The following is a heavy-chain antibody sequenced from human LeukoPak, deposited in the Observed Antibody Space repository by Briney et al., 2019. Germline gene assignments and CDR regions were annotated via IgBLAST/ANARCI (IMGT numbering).Heavy chain of an antibody. CDR3: ASLGSGSPLHDY. D-gene: IGHD3-10*01. J-gene: IGHJ4*02. Sequence: SQTFSLKCDISGESVSSNSAAWNWIRQSPSRNLQWLGRTYHRSKWYNDYAVSVKSRITINPDTSKNQFSLQLNSVTPDDTAVYYCASLGSGSPLHDYWGQGTLVTVSS. V-gene: IGHV6-1*01. CDR2: TYHRSKWYN. CDR1: GESVSSNSAA.